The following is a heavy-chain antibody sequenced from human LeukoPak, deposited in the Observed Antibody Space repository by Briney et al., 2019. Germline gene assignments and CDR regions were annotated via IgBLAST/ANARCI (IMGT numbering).Heavy chain of an antibody. V-gene: IGHV5-51*01. J-gene: IGHJ3*02. CDR3: ASSGYCSGGSCYSDAFDI. CDR2: IYPGDSDP. CDR1: GYSLNSYW. Sequence: GESLKISCKGSGYSLNSYWIGRGGQMPGKGLEGMGDIYPGDSDPRYSPSFQGQVTISADKSISTAYLQWSSLKASDTAMYYCASSGYCSGGSCYSDAFDIWGRGTMVTVSS. D-gene: IGHD2-15*01.